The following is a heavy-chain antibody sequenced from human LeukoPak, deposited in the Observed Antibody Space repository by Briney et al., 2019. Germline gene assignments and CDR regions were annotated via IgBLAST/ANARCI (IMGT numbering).Heavy chain of an antibody. Sequence: SETLSLTCAVYGGSFSGYYWSWIRQPPGKGLEWIGEINHSGSTNYNPSLKSRVTISVDTSKNQFSLKLSSVTAADTAVYYCARVAGSSGWCEEDSNWFDPWGQGTLVTVSS. CDR1: GGSFSGYY. V-gene: IGHV4-34*01. J-gene: IGHJ5*02. D-gene: IGHD6-19*01. CDR3: ARVAGSSGWCEEDSNWFDP. CDR2: INHSGST.